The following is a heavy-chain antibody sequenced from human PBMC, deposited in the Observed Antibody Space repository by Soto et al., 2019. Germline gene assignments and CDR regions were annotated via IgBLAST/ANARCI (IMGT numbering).Heavy chain of an antibody. J-gene: IGHJ4*02. CDR2: GYDRWTS. Sequence: PSETLSLTGTVSGYSLSCGYYWGWIRLTPGKGAEWVGSGYDRWTSYYHPSLQSRVSLSADTSNTHFSLRLTSVTSANTGAYYFATGYGYYECRGDFNYWGQGALVTVSS. CDR1: GYSLSCGYY. CDR3: ATGYGYYECRGDFNY. V-gene: IGHV4-38-2*02. D-gene: IGHD5-18*01.